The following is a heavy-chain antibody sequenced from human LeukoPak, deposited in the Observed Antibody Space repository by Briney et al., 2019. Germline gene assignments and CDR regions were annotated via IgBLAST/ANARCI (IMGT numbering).Heavy chain of an antibody. V-gene: IGHV3-21*01. CDR3: ARAPLGYCSGGSCYDLDY. D-gene: IGHD2-15*01. Sequence: PGGSLRLSCTASGFTFSSYSMNWVRQAPGKGLEWVSSISSSSSYIYYADSVKGRFTISRDNAKNSLYLQMNSLRAEDTAVYYCARAPLGYCSGGSCYDLDYWGQGTLVTVSS. J-gene: IGHJ4*02. CDR1: GFTFSSYS. CDR2: ISSSSSYI.